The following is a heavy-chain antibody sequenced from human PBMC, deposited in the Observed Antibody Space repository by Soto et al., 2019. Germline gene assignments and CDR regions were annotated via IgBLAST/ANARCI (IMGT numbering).Heavy chain of an antibody. CDR2: ISAYNGNT. CDR3: ARSVTMIVVGAFDI. J-gene: IGHJ3*02. CDR1: GYAFASYG. Sequence: ASVKVSCKASGYAFASYGISWLRQAPGQGLEWMGWISAYNGNTNYAQKLQGRVTMTTDTSTSTAYMELRSLRSDDTAVYYCARSVTMIVVGAFDIWGQGTMVTVSS. D-gene: IGHD3-22*01. V-gene: IGHV1-18*01.